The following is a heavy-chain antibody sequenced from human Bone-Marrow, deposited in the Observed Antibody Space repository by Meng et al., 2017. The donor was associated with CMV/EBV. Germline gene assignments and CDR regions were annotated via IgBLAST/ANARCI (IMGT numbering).Heavy chain of an antibody. CDR3: ASNSNYEDAFDI. D-gene: IGHD1-7*01. V-gene: IGHV3-74*01. CDR1: GFTFSSYS. J-gene: IGHJ3*02. CDR2: INSDGSST. Sequence: GGSLRLSCAASGFTFSSYSMNWVRQAPGKGLVWVSRINSDGSSTSYADSVKGRFTISRDNAKNTLYLQMNSLRAEDTAVYYCASNSNYEDAFDIWGQGTMVTVSS.